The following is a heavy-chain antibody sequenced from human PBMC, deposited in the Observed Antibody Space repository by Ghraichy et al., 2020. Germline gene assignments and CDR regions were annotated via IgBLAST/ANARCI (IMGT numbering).Heavy chain of an antibody. CDR1: GYTFTSYD. V-gene: IGHV1-8*01. Sequence: ASVKGSCKASGYTFTSYDINWVRKATGQGLEWMGWMNPNSGNTGYAQKFQGRVTMTRNTSISTAYMELSSLRSEDTAVYYCARGDYDFWSGYYITHNWFDPWGQGTLVTVSS. J-gene: IGHJ5*02. D-gene: IGHD3-3*01. CDR3: ARGDYDFWSGYYITHNWFDP. CDR2: MNPNSGNT.